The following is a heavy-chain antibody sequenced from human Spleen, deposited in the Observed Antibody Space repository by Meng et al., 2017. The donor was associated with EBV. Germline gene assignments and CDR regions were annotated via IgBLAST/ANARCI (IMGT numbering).Heavy chain of an antibody. Sequence: QVHPQEWGPALVKPSETLSPTSAVSGGSISSNNWWSWVRQPPGKGLEWIGEISHTGRTNYNPSLKSRVTMSVDKSKNQFSLKLTSVTAADTAVYYCAGGWLGLVDPWGQGTLVTVSS. CDR3: AGGWLGLVDP. V-gene: IGHV4-4*02. CDR1: GGSISSNNW. D-gene: IGHD5-24*01. CDR2: ISHTGRT. J-gene: IGHJ5*02.